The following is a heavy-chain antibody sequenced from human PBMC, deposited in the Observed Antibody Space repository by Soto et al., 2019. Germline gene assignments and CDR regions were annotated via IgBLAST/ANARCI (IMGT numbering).Heavy chain of an antibody. CDR3: AKRMGPKDS. J-gene: IGHJ4*02. D-gene: IGHD2-15*01. Sequence: EVQLLESGGGLIQRGGSLRLSCAVSGFTTNKHAMSWVRQAPEKGLEGVAGISDSGADKFYAESVRGRFSISRDGSRNTVYLQMSDLRPDDTAIYYCAKRMGPKDSWVQGTPVTVSS. CDR1: GFTTNKHA. V-gene: IGHV3-23*01. CDR2: ISDSGADK.